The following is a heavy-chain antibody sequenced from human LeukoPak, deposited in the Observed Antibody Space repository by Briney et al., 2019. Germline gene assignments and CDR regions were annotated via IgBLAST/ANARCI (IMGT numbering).Heavy chain of an antibody. Sequence: SVKVSCKASGGTFSSYAISWVRQAPGQGLEWMGGIIPIFGTANYAQKFQGRVTITADESTSTAYMELSSLRSEDTAVYYCARGRPEMTTVTTIDYWGQGTLVTVSS. CDR2: IIPIFGTA. CDR1: GGTFSSYA. J-gene: IGHJ4*02. CDR3: ARGRPEMTTVTTIDY. D-gene: IGHD4-17*01. V-gene: IGHV1-69*13.